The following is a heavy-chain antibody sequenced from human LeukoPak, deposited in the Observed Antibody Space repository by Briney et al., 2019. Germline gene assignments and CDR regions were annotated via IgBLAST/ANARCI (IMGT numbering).Heavy chain of an antibody. Sequence: SGGSLRLSCAASGFTFSDYYMSWMRQAPGKGLEWVSYISSSGSTIYYADSVKGRFTISRDNAKNSLYLQMNSLRAEDTAVYYCARDRYSSSWYGGKEDYWGQGTLVTVSS. CDR2: ISSSGSTI. CDR1: GFTFSDYY. V-gene: IGHV3-11*04. J-gene: IGHJ4*02. D-gene: IGHD6-13*01. CDR3: ARDRYSSSWYGGKEDY.